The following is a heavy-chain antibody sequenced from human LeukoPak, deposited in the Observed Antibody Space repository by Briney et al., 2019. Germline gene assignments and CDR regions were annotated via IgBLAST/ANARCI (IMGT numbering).Heavy chain of an antibody. CDR2: ISGSGSST. D-gene: IGHD2-8*02. J-gene: IGHJ4*02. CDR3: ATYRQVLLPFES. CDR1: GFTFSSYG. Sequence: GSLRLSCAASGFTFSSYGMSWVRQAPGKGLEWVSAISGSGSSTYYADSVKGRFTISRDNSKNTLYLQMNSLRAEDTAVYYCATYRQVLLPFESWGQGTLVTVSS. V-gene: IGHV3-23*01.